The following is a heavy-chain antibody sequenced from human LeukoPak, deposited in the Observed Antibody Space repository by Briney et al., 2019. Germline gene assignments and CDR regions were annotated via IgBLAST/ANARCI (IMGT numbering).Heavy chain of an antibody. D-gene: IGHD2-8*01. CDR2: IYYSGST. CDR3: AREGGVAMAYD. Sequence: PSETLSLTCTVSGGSISRYYWSWIPQPPGKGLEWIGYIYYSGSTNYNPSLTSRVTISVDTPNSQFSLRPRSVTAANTAVYYCAREGGVAMAYDWGQGTLVTVSS. V-gene: IGHV4-59*01. J-gene: IGHJ4*02. CDR1: GGSISRYY.